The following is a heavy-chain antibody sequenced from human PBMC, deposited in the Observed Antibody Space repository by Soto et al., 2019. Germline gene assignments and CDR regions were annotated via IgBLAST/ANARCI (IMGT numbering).Heavy chain of an antibody. Sequence: QVQLVESGGGVVQPGGSLRLSCTASGFTFTTFGIHWVRQAPGKGLEWVALLSYDGHNKYYSDAVKGRFTISRDNYKNTMSLQMNSLRAEDTAVYYCAKDRQAYGDYNYYYYGMDVWGQGTTVSVSS. CDR3: AKDRQAYGDYNYYYYGMDV. CDR2: LSYDGHNK. D-gene: IGHD4-17*01. CDR1: GFTFTTFG. V-gene: IGHV3-30*18. J-gene: IGHJ6*02.